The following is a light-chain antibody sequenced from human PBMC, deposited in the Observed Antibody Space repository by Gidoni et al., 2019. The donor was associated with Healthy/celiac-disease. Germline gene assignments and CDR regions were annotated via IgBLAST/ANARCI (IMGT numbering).Light chain of an antibody. Sequence: TLSLSPGERATLSCRASQSVSSYLAWYQQKPGQAPRLLIYDASNRATGIPARFSGSGSGTDFTLTISSLEPEDFAVYYCQQRSNWPPITFGQGTRLEIK. CDR1: QSVSSY. J-gene: IGKJ5*01. V-gene: IGKV3-11*01. CDR3: QQRSNWPPIT. CDR2: DAS.